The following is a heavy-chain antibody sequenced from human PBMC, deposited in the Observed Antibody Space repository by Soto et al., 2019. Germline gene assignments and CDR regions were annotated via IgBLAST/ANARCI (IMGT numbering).Heavy chain of an antibody. CDR1: GYNFTSYG. CDR2: ISPHNDRT. V-gene: IGHV1-18*01. D-gene: IGHD6-19*01. Sequence: QVQLVQSGADVKKPGASVKVSCKASGYNFTSYGISWVRQAPGQGLEWMGWISPHNDRTKYARRFQDRVTMTTETPTSTVYMELGSLRSDDTAVYYCAGALYYSSGRYFDHDAFDIWGQGTVVTVSS. CDR3: AGALYYSSGRYFDHDAFDI. J-gene: IGHJ3*02.